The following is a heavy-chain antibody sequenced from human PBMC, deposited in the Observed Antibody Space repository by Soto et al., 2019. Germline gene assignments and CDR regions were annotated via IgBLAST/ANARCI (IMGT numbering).Heavy chain of an antibody. V-gene: IGHV3-11*01. D-gene: IGHD3-22*01. Sequence: PWGYLILSCAHSGFTFSGYYMSWIRQAPGKGLEWVSYISSSGSTIYYADSVKGRFTISMDNAKNSLYLQMNSLRAEDTAVYYCARRGMYYYDSSGYYFFDYWGQGTLVTVSS. J-gene: IGHJ4*02. CDR1: GFTFSGYY. CDR2: ISSSGSTI. CDR3: ARRGMYYYDSSGYYFFDY.